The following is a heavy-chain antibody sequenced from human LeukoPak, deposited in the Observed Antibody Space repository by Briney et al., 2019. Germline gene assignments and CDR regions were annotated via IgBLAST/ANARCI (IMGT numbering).Heavy chain of an antibody. J-gene: IGHJ4*02. V-gene: IGHV3-11*01. CDR1: GFTFSDYY. CDR3: ARGRGYSGYDLVFDY. D-gene: IGHD5-12*01. CDR2: ISRSGSTI. Sequence: GGSLRLSCAASGFTFSDYYMSWIRQAPGKGLEGVSYISRSGSTIYYADSVRGRFTISRDNAKNSLYLQMNSLRAEDTAVYYCARGRGYSGYDLVFDYWGQGTLVTVSS.